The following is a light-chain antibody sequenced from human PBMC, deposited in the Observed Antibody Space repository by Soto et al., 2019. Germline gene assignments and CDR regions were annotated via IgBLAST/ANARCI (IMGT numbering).Light chain of an antibody. J-gene: IGLJ1*01. CDR3: SSYTSTGTGI. CDR2: DVS. Sequence: QSVLTQPASASGSPGQSITISCTGTSSDVGGYNYVSWYQQHPGKAPKLMIYDVSNRPSGVSNRFSGSKSGNTASLTISGLQAEDEADYYCSSYTSTGTGIFGTGTKVTVL. V-gene: IGLV2-14*01. CDR1: SSDVGGYNY.